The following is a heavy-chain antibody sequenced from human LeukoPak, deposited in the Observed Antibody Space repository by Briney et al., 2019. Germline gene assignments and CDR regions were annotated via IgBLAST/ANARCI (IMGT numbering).Heavy chain of an antibody. V-gene: IGHV1-69*13. Sequence: ASVKVSCKASGGTFSRNDISWVRQAPGQGLEWMGGIMPLFGTAKNAQKFQGRVTITADESTSTAYMELSSLRSEDTAVYYCARGYCSSTSCPLDYYYYYMDVWGKGTTVTISS. CDR1: GGTFSRND. CDR3: ARGYCSSTSCPLDYYYYYMDV. D-gene: IGHD2-2*01. CDR2: IMPLFGTA. J-gene: IGHJ6*03.